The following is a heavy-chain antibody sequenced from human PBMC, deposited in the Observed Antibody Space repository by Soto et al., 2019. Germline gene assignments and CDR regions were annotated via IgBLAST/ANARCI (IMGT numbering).Heavy chain of an antibody. CDR2: IIPIFGTA. V-gene: IGHV1-69*01. CDR3: VSEVRGIDY. J-gene: IGHJ4*02. Sequence: QVQLVQSWAEVKKPGSSVKVSCKASGGTFSSYAISWVRQAPGQVLEWMGGIIPIFGTANYAQKFQGRVTINADESTSTDYMELSSLRSENTAVYYCVSEVRGIDYWGQGPLVTVSS. CDR1: GGTFSSYA. D-gene: IGHD3-10*01.